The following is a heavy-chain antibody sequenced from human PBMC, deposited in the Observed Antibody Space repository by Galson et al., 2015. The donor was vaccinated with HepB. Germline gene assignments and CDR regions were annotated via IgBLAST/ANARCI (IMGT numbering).Heavy chain of an antibody. CDR2: ISGSGGDT. Sequence: SLRLSCAASGFTFSSYAMSWVRQAPGKGLEWVSAISGSGGDTYYADSVKGRFTISRDNAKNSLYLQMNSLRAEDTAVYYCAKNGGAFDIWGQGTMVIVSS. D-gene: IGHD2-8*01. J-gene: IGHJ3*02. CDR3: AKNGGAFDI. V-gene: IGHV3-23*01. CDR1: GFTFSSYA.